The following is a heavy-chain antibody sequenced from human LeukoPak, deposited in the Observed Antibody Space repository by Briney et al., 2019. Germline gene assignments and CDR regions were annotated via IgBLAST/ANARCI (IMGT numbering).Heavy chain of an antibody. V-gene: IGHV3-33*06. J-gene: IGHJ4*02. D-gene: IGHD4-11*01. CDR3: AKDAQRGFDYSNSLEY. CDR2: IWHDGSSR. CDR1: GFTFSHYG. Sequence: PGGSLRLSCAASGFTFSHYGMHWVRQAPGKGLEWVAVIWHDGSSRYYADSVKGRFTISRDNSRNTVYLQMNSLRDEDTAVYYCAKDAQRGFDYSNSLEYWGQGNLVTVSS.